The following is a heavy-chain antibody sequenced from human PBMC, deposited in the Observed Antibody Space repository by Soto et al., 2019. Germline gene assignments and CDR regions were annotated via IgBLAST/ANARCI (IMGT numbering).Heavy chain of an antibody. V-gene: IGHV3-15*01. Sequence: EVQLVESGGGLVKPGESLRLSCVASKFTFSYAWMSWVRQAPGKGLEWVGRIKATADGGTTDYAAPVRGRFIISRDDSKNTLFLQMNGLRAEDAARYYCTTDDTSGYYFQYWGQGTLVSVSS. J-gene: IGHJ4*02. D-gene: IGHD3-22*01. CDR3: TTDDTSGYYFQY. CDR2: IKATADGGTT. CDR1: KFTFSYAW.